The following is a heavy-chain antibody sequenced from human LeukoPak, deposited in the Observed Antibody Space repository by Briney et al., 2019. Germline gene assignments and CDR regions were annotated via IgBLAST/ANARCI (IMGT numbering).Heavy chain of an antibody. CDR1: GFTFSSYA. D-gene: IGHD1-26*01. V-gene: IGHV3-23*01. CDR2: ISGSGGST. CDR3: AKDKGRPLESWELPDY. J-gene: IGHJ4*02. Sequence: GGSLRLSCAASGFTFSSYAMSWVRQAPGKGLEWVSAISGSGGSTYYADPVKGRFTISRDNSKNTLYLQMNSLRAEDTAVYYCAKDKGRPLESWELPDYWGQGTLVTVSS.